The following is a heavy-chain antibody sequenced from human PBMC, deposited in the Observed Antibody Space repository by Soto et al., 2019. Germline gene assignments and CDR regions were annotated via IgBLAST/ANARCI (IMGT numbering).Heavy chain of an antibody. CDR1: GFTFSSYS. Sequence: GSLRLSCAASGFTFSSYSMNWVRQAPGKGLEWVSLIYSGGSTYYADSVKGRFTISRDNSKNTLYLQMNSLRDEDTAVYYCAIRRGYRGYDSAFDIWGQGTMVTVSS. CDR3: AIRRGYRGYDSAFDI. V-gene: IGHV3-53*01. J-gene: IGHJ3*02. D-gene: IGHD5-12*01. CDR2: IYSGGST.